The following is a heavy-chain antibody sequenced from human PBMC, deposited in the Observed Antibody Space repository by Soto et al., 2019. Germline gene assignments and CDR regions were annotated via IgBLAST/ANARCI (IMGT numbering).Heavy chain of an antibody. Sequence: KTSETLSLTCTVSGGSISSYYWSWIRQPPGKGLEWIGYIYYSGSTNYNPSLKSRVTISVDTSKNQFSLKLSSVTAADTAVYYCAREGSDYDFWSGYHNYGMDVWGQGTTVTVSS. CDR1: GGSISSYY. V-gene: IGHV4-59*01. J-gene: IGHJ6*02. D-gene: IGHD3-3*01. CDR2: IYYSGST. CDR3: AREGSDYDFWSGYHNYGMDV.